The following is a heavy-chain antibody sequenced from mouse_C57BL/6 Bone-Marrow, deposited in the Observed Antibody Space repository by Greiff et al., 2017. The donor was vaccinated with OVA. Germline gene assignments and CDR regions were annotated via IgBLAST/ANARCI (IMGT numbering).Heavy chain of an antibody. CDR1: GFSLSTSGMG. Sequence: QVTLKVSGPGILQSSQTLSLTCSFSGFSLSTSGMGVSWIRQPSGKGLEWLAHIYWDDDKRYNPSLKSRLTISKDTSRNQVFLKIPSVDTAYTATSYCARRGIYYDYWYFDVWGTGTTVTVSS. D-gene: IGHD2-4*01. V-gene: IGHV8-12*01. CDR3: ARRGIYYDYWYFDV. CDR2: IYWDDDK. J-gene: IGHJ1*03.